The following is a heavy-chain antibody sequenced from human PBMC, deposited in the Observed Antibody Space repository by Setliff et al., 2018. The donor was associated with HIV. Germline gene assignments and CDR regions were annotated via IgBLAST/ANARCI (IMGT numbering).Heavy chain of an antibody. CDR2: ISSSDNTM. Sequence: GGSLRLSCAASGFTFSDFSMSWIRQAPGKGLEWISYISSSDNTMYYADSVKGRFTISRDNAKNSLYLQMNSLRAEDTAVYYCARDRVAAAGTGFYYYGMDVWGQGTTVTVSS. CDR1: GFTFSDFS. CDR3: ARDRVAAAGTGFYYYGMDV. V-gene: IGHV3-11*04. D-gene: IGHD6-13*01. J-gene: IGHJ6*02.